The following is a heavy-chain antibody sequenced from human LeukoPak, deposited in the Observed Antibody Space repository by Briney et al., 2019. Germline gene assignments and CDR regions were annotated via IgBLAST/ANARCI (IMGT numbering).Heavy chain of an antibody. J-gene: IGHJ4*02. D-gene: IGHD3-22*01. CDR2: ITGSGGST. Sequence: GGSLRLSCAASGFTISSYAMSWVRQAPGKGLEWVSAITGSGGSTYYADSVKGRFTISRDNSKNTLYLQMNSLRAEDTAVYYCAKLPGYYDSSGYFDYWGQGTLVTVSS. CDR3: AKLPGYYDSSGYFDY. V-gene: IGHV3-23*01. CDR1: GFTISSYA.